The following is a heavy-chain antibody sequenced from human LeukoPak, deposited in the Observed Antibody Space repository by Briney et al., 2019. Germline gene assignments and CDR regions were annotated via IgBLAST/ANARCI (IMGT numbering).Heavy chain of an antibody. Sequence: GESLKISCKGSGYRFTSYWIGWVRQMPGKGLEWMGIIYPGDSDTRYSPSFQGQVTISADKSISTAYLQWSSLKASDTAMYYCARQSGWSVVAAQNWFDPWGQGTLVTVSS. CDR2: IYPGDSDT. D-gene: IGHD2-15*01. J-gene: IGHJ5*02. CDR1: GYRFTSYW. CDR3: ARQSGWSVVAAQNWFDP. V-gene: IGHV5-51*01.